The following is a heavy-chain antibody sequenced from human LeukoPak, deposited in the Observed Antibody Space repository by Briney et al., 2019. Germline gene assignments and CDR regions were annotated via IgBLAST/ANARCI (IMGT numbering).Heavy chain of an antibody. Sequence: GSLRLSCAASGFTFSSYNMKWVRQAPGKGVEGVSYISSSSSTIYYADSVKGRFTISRDNAKNSLYLQMNSLRAEDTAVYYCARDQRPSSSSWSPDFDYWGQGTLVTVSS. CDR1: GFTFSSYN. V-gene: IGHV3-48*04. D-gene: IGHD6-6*01. CDR3: ARDQRPSSSSWSPDFDY. J-gene: IGHJ4*02. CDR2: ISSSSSTI.